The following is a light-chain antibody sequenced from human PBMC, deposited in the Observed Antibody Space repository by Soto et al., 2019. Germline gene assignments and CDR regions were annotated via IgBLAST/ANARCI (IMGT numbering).Light chain of an antibody. Sequence: EIALTQSPGTLSLSPGERATLSCRASQTLSNSFIAWYQHKPGQAPRLLVYDTSIRATGIPDRYSGSGSGTDFTLTISRLEPEDFAVFFCQQYGTSEIIFGQGTRLEIK. CDR3: QQYGTSEII. V-gene: IGKV3-20*01. CDR1: QTLSNSF. J-gene: IGKJ5*01. CDR2: DTS.